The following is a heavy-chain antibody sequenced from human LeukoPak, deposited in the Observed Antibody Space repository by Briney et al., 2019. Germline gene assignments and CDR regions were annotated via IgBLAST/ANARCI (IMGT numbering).Heavy chain of an antibody. CDR2: ITGDGHNT. J-gene: IGHJ4*02. CDR1: GFTFGAYS. CDR3: ARVNRGYDY. D-gene: IGHD5-12*01. V-gene: IGHV3-64*02. Sequence: GGALRLSCAASGFTFGAYSMHWVRQAPGIGLEYVSAITGDGHNTFYADSVMGRFTISRDNSKNTLYLQMGSLRPEDMAVYYCARVNRGYDYWGQGVLVTVSS.